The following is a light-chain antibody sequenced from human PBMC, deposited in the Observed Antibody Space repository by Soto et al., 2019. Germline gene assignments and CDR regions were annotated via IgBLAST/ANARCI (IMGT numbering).Light chain of an antibody. CDR2: AND. Sequence: QSVLTQPPSMSGTPGQRVTISCSGSRSNIGGNAVTWYQQVPGTAPKLLIYANDQRPSGVSDRFSGSKSATSASLAICGLQSEDEADYYCAVWDDNLKGLFGGGTQLTVL. CDR1: RSNIGGNA. V-gene: IGLV1-44*01. CDR3: AVWDDNLKGL. J-gene: IGLJ2*01.